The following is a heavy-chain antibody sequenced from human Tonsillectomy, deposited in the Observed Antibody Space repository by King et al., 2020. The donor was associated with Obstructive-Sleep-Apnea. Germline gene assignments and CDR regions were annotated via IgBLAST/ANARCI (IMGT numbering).Heavy chain of an antibody. CDR2: ITSSSIYI. D-gene: IGHD3-22*01. J-gene: IGHJ4*02. CDR1: GFTFYSYT. Sequence: VQLVESGGGLVKPGGSLRLSCAASGFTFYSYTMNWVRQAPGKGLEWVSSITSSSIYIYYTDSVKGRFTISRDTAKNSLYLQMNSLRAEDTAVYFCARDPNDYYDSSGDYWGQGTLVTVSS. CDR3: ARDPNDYYDSSGDY. V-gene: IGHV3-21*01.